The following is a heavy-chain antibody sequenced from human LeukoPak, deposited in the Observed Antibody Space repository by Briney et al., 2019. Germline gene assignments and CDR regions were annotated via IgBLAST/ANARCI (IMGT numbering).Heavy chain of an antibody. CDR2: ISSSSGTI. CDR3: ARRLTASGKHYFDY. J-gene: IGHJ4*02. V-gene: IGHV3-48*01. D-gene: IGHD6-13*01. Sequence: GGSLRLSCAASGFTFSTYNMNWVRQAPGKGLGWVSYISSSSGTIYYADSVQGRFTISRDNAKNSLYLQMNSLRAEDTAVYYSARRLTASGKHYFDYSGQGTLVTVSS. CDR1: GFTFSTYN.